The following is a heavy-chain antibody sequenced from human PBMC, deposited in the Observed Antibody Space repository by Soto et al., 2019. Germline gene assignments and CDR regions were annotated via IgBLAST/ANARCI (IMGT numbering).Heavy chain of an antibody. CDR3: ATGLFVPDNYFYYGGDV. Sequence: QVQLQESGPGLVKPSETLSLACTVSGGSFGNYYWSWIRQPPGKGLEWIGYIYYRGSTNYNPSLKSRATISIDTSKHQLALRLSSVTAADSAVYYCATGLFVPDNYFYYGGDVWGHGTAVTISS. D-gene: IGHD2-21*01. CDR1: GGSFGNYY. CDR2: IYYRGST. J-gene: IGHJ6*02. V-gene: IGHV4-59*01.